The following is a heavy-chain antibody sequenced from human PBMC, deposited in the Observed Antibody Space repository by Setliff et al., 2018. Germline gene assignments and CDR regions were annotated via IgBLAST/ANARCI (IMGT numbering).Heavy chain of an antibody. CDR1: DVSISDTTYF. J-gene: IGHJ6*02. CDR2: IYHNGNT. V-gene: IGHV4-61*01. CDR3: ARDRTAYTYGLGV. D-gene: IGHD3-16*01. Sequence: PSETLSLTCSVSDVSISDTTYFWSWIRQPPGKGLEWIGYIYHNGNTNFNPSLKSRVNMSVDTSNNQFVLNLKAVTAADTAVYYCARDRTAYTYGLGVWGQGTTVTVSS.